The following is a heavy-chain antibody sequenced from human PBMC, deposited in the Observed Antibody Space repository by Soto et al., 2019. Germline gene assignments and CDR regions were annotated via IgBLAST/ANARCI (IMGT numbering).Heavy chain of an antibody. CDR1: GDSVSSNSAA. CDR2: TYYRSKWYN. Sequence: PQTLSLTCAISGDSVSSNSAAWNWIRQSPSRGLEWLGRTYYRSKWYNDYAVSVKSRIIINQYTSKNQFSLQLNSVTPEDTAVYYCTREGLGYCTNGVCDTAYNRFDPWGQGTLVTVSS. D-gene: IGHD2-8*01. V-gene: IGHV6-1*01. J-gene: IGHJ5*02. CDR3: TREGLGYCTNGVCDTAYNRFDP.